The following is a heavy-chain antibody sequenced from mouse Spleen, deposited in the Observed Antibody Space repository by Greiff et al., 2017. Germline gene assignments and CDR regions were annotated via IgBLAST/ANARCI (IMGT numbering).Heavy chain of an antibody. J-gene: IGHJ3*01. CDR3: ARSGDYDGAWFAY. D-gene: IGHD2-4*01. Sequence: VQLQQSGSVLVRPGASVKLSCKASGYTFTSSWMHWAKQRPGQGLEWIGEIHPNSGNTNYNEKFKGKATLTVDTSSSTAYVDLSSLTSEDSAVYYCARSGDYDGAWFAYWGQGTLVTVSA. CDR2: IHPNSGNT. CDR1: GYTFTSSW. V-gene: IGHV1S130*01.